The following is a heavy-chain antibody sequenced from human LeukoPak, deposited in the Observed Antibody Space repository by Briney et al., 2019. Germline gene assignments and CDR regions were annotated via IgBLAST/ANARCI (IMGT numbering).Heavy chain of an antibody. CDR1: GDSVSSNSDA. V-gene: IGHV6-1*01. D-gene: IGHD1-26*01. J-gene: IGHJ3*02. CDR2: TYYRSKWYN. Sequence: TSQTLSLTCAISGDSVSSNSDAWNWIRQSPSRGLEWLGRTYYRSKWYNDYARSLKSRIIINPDTSKNQFSLQLNSVTPEDTAVYYCARSVGDIDIWGQGTMVTVSS. CDR3: ARSVGDIDI.